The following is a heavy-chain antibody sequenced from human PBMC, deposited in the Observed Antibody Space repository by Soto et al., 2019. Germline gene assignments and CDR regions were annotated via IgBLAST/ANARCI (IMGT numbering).Heavy chain of an antibody. D-gene: IGHD2-15*01. CDR1: GYTFISYD. CDR2: MNPNSGNT. V-gene: IGHV1-8*01. CDR3: ARVMTHSSGGPCYSSGPDY. J-gene: IGHJ4*02. Sequence: QVQLVQSGAEVKKPGASVKVSCKASGYTFISYDINWVRQATGQGPEWMGWMNPNSGNTGYAQKFQGRVTMTRNTSMRTDYMELSSLRSEDTAVYYWARVMTHSSGGPCYSSGPDYWGQGTLVTVSS.